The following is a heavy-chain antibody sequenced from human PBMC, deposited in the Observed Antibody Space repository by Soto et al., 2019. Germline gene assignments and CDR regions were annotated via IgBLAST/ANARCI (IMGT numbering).Heavy chain of an antibody. CDR2: ISGSSRRT. Sequence: EIQLLESGGGLVEPGGSLTLSCAASGFTFYDYGMNWVRQAPGKGLEWVSSISGSSRRTDYADSVKGRFVISRDNSKAMVYLEMNRLRAADTAVYYCAKDFSSKGWMGLNAPSDSWGQGILLSVSS. CDR1: GFTFYDYG. V-gene: IGHV3-23*01. D-gene: IGHD4-4*01. J-gene: IGHJ4*02. CDR3: AKDFSSKGWMGLNAPSDS.